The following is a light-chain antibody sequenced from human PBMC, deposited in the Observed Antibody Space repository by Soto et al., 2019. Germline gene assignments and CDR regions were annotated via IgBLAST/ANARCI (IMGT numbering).Light chain of an antibody. CDR1: QGISNY. CDR2: IAS. Sequence: DIQMTQSPSVVSASVGDRVTITCRASQGISNYLAWFQQKPGKVPKRLIYIASTLQSGVPSRFSGSGFGTEFNITISSLQPEDFATYYCLQHYNYPRTFGQGTKVDIK. V-gene: IGKV1-17*03. CDR3: LQHYNYPRT. J-gene: IGKJ1*01.